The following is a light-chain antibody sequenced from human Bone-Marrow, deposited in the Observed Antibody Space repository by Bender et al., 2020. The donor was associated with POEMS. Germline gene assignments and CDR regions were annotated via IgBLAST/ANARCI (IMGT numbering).Light chain of an antibody. J-gene: IGLJ2*01. CDR2: SDN. V-gene: IGLV1-44*01. CDR1: SSNIGSKT. Sequence: QSVLTQPPSASGTPGQRVTISCSGGSSNIGSKTVNWYQQLPGMAPKLLIYSDNQRPSGVPDRFPGSKSGTSASLAITGLQAEDEGYYYCQSYVSGLSGVFGGGTKLTVL. CDR3: QSYVSGLSGV.